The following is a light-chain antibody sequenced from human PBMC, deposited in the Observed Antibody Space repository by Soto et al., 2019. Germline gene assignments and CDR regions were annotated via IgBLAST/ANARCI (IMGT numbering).Light chain of an antibody. V-gene: IGKV3-20*01. Sequence: EIVLTQSPGTLSLSPGERATLSCRASQSISSSYLAWYQQKPGQAPRLLIYGASSRATGIPDRFSGSGSGTDFTLIISRLEPEDFAVYYCQQYCSSPLTFGQGTKVEIK. CDR3: QQYCSSPLT. CDR2: GAS. CDR1: QSISSSY. J-gene: IGKJ1*01.